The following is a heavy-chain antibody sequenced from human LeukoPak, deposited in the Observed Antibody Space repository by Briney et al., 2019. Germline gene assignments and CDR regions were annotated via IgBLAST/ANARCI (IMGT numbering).Heavy chain of an antibody. V-gene: IGHV1-69*06. D-gene: IGHD3-10*01. CDR3: ARDLAELLWFGEGPFDY. CDR1: GGTFSSYA. J-gene: IGHJ4*02. CDR2: IIPIFGTA. Sequence: APVKVSCKASGGTFSSYAISWVRQAPGQGLEWMGGIIPIFGTANYAQKFQGRVTITADKSTSTAYMELSSLRSEDTAVYYCARDLAELLWFGEGPFDYWGQGTLVTVSS.